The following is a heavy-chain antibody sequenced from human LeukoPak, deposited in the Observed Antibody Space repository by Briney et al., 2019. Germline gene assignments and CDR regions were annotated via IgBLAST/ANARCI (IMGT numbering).Heavy chain of an antibody. CDR2: IYYSGST. Sequence: PSETLSLTCTVSGGSMISHYWSWVRQPPGKGLEWIGYIYYSGSTKYNPSLKSRVTISIDTSKNQFSLKLRSVTAADTAIYYCARQGYDILTGYIDAFDIWGQGTMVTVSS. J-gene: IGHJ3*02. CDR3: ARQGYDILTGYIDAFDI. V-gene: IGHV4-59*08. D-gene: IGHD3-9*01. CDR1: GGSMISHY.